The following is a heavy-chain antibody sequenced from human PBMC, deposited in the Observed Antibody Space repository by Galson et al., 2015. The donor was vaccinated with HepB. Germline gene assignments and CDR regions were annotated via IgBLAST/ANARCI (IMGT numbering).Heavy chain of an antibody. J-gene: IGHJ4*02. Sequence: QSGAEVKKPGASLKISCKGSGSSFTSYWIGWVRHMPGKGLEWMGIIYPGDSDTRYSPSFQGQVTISADKSISTAYLQWSSLKASDTAMYYCARQYDSSGYWSGAIDYWGQGTLVTVSS. CDR1: GSSFTSYW. D-gene: IGHD3-22*01. CDR2: IYPGDSDT. V-gene: IGHV5-51*01. CDR3: ARQYDSSGYWSGAIDY.